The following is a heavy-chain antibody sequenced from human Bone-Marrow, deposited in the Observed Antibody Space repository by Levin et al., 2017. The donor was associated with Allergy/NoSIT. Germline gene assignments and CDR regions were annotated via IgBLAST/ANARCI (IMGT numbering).Heavy chain of an antibody. V-gene: IGHV3-30*18. Sequence: PGGSLRLSCTASGFVFSEYGMHWARQAPGKGLEWVTFISYDGSNKYYADSVKGRFSISRDNSQNTIFLQMNSLRAEDTAVYYCAKVRSLIRETDAFDFWGQGTMVTVSS. J-gene: IGHJ3*01. CDR2: ISYDGSNK. CDR3: AKVRSLIRETDAFDF. D-gene: IGHD3-16*02. CDR1: GFVFSEYG.